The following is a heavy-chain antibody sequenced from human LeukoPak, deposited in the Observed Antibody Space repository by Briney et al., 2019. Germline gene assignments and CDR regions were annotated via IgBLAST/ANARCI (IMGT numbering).Heavy chain of an antibody. CDR2: VGGSGGNI. D-gene: IGHD2-2*01. Sequence: PPWGSLRLSCAASGFTFSSYTMSWVRQAPGKGLEWVSGVGGSGGNIHYADSVKGRFTISRDNSKNTLYLQMNSLRAEDTAVYYCARDSCGSTSCHHRGYLDYWGQGTLVTVSS. CDR1: GFTFSSYT. CDR3: ARDSCGSTSCHHRGYLDY. V-gene: IGHV3-23*01. J-gene: IGHJ4*02.